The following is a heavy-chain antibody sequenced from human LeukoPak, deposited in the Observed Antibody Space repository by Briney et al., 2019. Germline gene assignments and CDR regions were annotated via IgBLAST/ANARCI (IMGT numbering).Heavy chain of an antibody. CDR1: GGTVSSYA. Sequence: VKVSCKASGGTVSSYAISWVRQAPGQGLEWMGGIIPIFGTANYAQKFQGRVTITTDESTSTAYMELSSLRSEDTAVYYCASRGSSSLSAFDIWGQGTMVTVSS. J-gene: IGHJ3*02. CDR3: ASRGSSSLSAFDI. CDR2: IIPIFGTA. D-gene: IGHD6-13*01. V-gene: IGHV1-69*05.